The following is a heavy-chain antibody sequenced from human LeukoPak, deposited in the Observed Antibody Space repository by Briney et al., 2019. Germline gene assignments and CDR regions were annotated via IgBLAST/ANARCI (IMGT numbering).Heavy chain of an antibody. CDR2: IIPIFGTA. CDR3: ARGDYDSSGYYYVRDDAFDI. CDR1: GGTFSSYA. J-gene: IGHJ3*02. V-gene: IGHV1-69*13. D-gene: IGHD3-22*01. Sequence: SVKVSCKASGGTFSSYAISWVRQAPGQGLEWMGGIIPIFGTANYAQKFQGRVTITADESTSTAYMELSSLRSDDTAVYYCARGDYDSSGYYYVRDDAFDIWGQGTMVTVSS.